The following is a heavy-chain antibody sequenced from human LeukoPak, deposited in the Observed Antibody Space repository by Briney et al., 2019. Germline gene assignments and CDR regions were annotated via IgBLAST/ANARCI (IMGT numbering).Heavy chain of an antibody. CDR3: ARDPCSTSCRKGPNWFDP. D-gene: IGHD2-2*01. CDR2: IYYSGST. V-gene: IGHV4-39*01. CDR1: GGSISSSSYY. J-gene: IGHJ5*02. Sequence: SETLSLTCTVSGGSISSSSYYWGWIRQPPGKGLEWIGSIYYSGSTYYNPSLKSRVTISVNTSKNQFSLKLSSVTAADTAVYCCARDPCSTSCRKGPNWFDPWGQGTLVTVSS.